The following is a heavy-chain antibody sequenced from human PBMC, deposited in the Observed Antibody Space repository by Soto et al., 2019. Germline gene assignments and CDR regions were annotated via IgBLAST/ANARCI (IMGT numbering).Heavy chain of an antibody. D-gene: IGHD2-21*02. CDR1: GGSIGGGDYY. CDR3: ARDSSSSDCGGDCYPYYYYYYGMDV. Sequence: PSETLCLTYTVSGGSIGGGDYYWSWIRQPPGKGLEWIGYIYYSGSTYYNPSLKSRVTISVDTSKNQFSLKLSSVTAADTAVYYCARDSSSSDCGGDCYPYYYYYYGMDVWGQGTTVTVSS. V-gene: IGHV4-30-4*01. J-gene: IGHJ6*02. CDR2: IYYSGST.